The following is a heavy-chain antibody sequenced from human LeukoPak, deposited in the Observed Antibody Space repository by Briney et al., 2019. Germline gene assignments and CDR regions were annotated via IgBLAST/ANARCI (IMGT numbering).Heavy chain of an antibody. V-gene: IGHV4-4*07. J-gene: IGHJ4*02. CDR1: GGSISSYY. CDR2: TYTSGST. Sequence: SETLSLTCTVSGGSISSYYWSWIRQPAGKGLEWIGRTYTSGSTNYNPSLKSRVTISVDKSKNQFSLKVSSVTAADTAVHYCARERGDGYVDYWGQGTLVTVSS. CDR3: ARERGDGYVDY. D-gene: IGHD3-10*01.